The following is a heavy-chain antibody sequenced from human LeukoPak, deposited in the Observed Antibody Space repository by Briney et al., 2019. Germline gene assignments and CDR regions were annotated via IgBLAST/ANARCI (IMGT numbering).Heavy chain of an antibody. J-gene: IGHJ4*02. V-gene: IGHV3-21*01. D-gene: IGHD3-16*01. CDR2: ISSSSSYI. Sequence: GGSLRLSCAASGFTFSSYSMNWVRQAPGKGLEWVSSISSSSSYIYYADSVKGRFTISRDNAKNSLYLQMNSLRAEDTAVYYCAKEGSTTFREDFDCWGQGTLVIVSS. CDR1: GFTFSSYS. CDR3: AKEGSTTFREDFDC.